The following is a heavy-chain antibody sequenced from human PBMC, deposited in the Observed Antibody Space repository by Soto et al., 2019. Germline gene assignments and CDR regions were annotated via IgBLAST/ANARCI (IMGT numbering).Heavy chain of an antibody. Sequence: ASVKVSCNASGYTFTSYAIHWVRQAPGQRPEWMGWINAGNGDTKYSHNFQGRVTITRDTSASTAYMELSSLRSEYTAVYHCARGYCSSTSCQYYFDYWGHGTLVTVSS. CDR1: GYTFTSYA. J-gene: IGHJ4*01. V-gene: IGHV1-3*01. D-gene: IGHD2-2*01. CDR3: ARGYCSSTSCQYYFDY. CDR2: INAGNGDT.